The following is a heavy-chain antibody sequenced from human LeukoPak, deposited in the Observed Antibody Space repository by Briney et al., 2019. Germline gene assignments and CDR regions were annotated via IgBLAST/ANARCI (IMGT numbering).Heavy chain of an antibody. CDR2: INQDGTEK. CDR1: GFTFTTYW. Sequence: GGSLRLSCAASGFTFTTYWMTWVRQAPGKGLEWVASINQDGTEKYYVDSVKGRFTISRDNAKNSLYLQMNSLRAEDTAVYYCATSGGSYWSWGQGTLVTVSS. D-gene: IGHD1-26*01. V-gene: IGHV3-7*03. J-gene: IGHJ5*02. CDR3: ATSGGSYWS.